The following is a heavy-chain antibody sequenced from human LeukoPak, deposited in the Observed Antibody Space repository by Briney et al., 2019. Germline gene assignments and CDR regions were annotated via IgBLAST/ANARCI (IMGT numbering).Heavy chain of an antibody. V-gene: IGHV3-66*01. CDR3: ARDSNFDWFDP. Sequence: GGSLRLSCAASGFTFNDAWMSWVRQTPGKGLEWVSVIYSGGSTYYADSVKGRFTISRDNSKNTLYLQMNSLRAEDTAVYYCARDSNFDWFDPWGQGTLVTVSS. J-gene: IGHJ5*02. CDR2: IYSGGST. D-gene: IGHD1-7*01. CDR1: GFTFNDAW.